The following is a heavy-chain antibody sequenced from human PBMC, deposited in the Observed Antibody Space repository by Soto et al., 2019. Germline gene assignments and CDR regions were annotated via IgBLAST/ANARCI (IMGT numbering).Heavy chain of an antibody. J-gene: IGHJ6*02. CDR3: ARVPVTIGYGMDV. V-gene: IGHV4-30-2*01. CDR1: GGSISSDNCS. D-gene: IGHD4-17*01. CDR2: IYHSGST. Sequence: LTYPVSGGSISSDNCSWSWIRQPPGKGLEWIGYIYHSGSTDYNPSLKRRASISVDKSRNQFSLKLSSVSAADTAVYFCARVPVTIGYGMDVWGQGTTVTVSS.